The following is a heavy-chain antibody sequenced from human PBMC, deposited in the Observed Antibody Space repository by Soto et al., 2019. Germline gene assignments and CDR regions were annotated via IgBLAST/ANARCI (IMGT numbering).Heavy chain of an antibody. Sequence: ASVKVSCKASGYTFTSYDISWVRQATGQGLEWMGWMNPNSGNTGYAQKFQGRVTMTRNTSISTAYMELSSLRSEDTAVYYCARGGLAAAGSRGWFDPWGQGTLVTVS. V-gene: IGHV1-8*01. CDR3: ARGGLAAAGSRGWFDP. J-gene: IGHJ5*02. D-gene: IGHD6-13*01. CDR2: MNPNSGNT. CDR1: GYTFTSYD.